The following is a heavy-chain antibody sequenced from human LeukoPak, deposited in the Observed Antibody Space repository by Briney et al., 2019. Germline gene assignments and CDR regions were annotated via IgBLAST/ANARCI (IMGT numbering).Heavy chain of an antibody. Sequence: GGSLRLSCAASGFTVSSNYMSRVRQAPGKGLEWVSVIYSGGGTYYADSVKGRFTISRDNSKNTVYLQMKSLRAEDTAVYYCARDRDSSGYPLFDYWGQGTLVTVSS. CDR1: GFTVSSNY. J-gene: IGHJ4*02. D-gene: IGHD3-22*01. CDR3: ARDRDSSGYPLFDY. CDR2: IYSGGGT. V-gene: IGHV3-66*01.